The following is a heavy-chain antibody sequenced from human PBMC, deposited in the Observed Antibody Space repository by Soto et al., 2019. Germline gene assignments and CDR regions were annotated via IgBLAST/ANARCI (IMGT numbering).Heavy chain of an antibody. Sequence: GGSLSLSCAASGFTFSSYAMHWVRQAPGKGLERVAVISYDGSNKYYADSVKGRFTISRDNSKNTLYLQMNSLRAEDTAVYYCIKTSRGVINYFDYWGQGTLVTVSS. D-gene: IGHD3-10*01. CDR2: ISYDGSNK. V-gene: IGHV3-30-3*01. CDR1: GFTFSSYA. J-gene: IGHJ4*02. CDR3: IKTSRGVINYFDY.